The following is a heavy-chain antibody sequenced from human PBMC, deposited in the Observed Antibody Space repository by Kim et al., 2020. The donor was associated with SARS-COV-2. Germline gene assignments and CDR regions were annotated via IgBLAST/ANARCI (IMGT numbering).Heavy chain of an antibody. V-gene: IGHV4-59*01. CDR3: ARADSSSWYGGAFDI. Sequence: PSLKSRVTISVDTSKNQFSLKLSSVTAADTAVYYCARADSSSWYGGAFDIWGQGTMVTVSS. D-gene: IGHD6-13*01. J-gene: IGHJ3*02.